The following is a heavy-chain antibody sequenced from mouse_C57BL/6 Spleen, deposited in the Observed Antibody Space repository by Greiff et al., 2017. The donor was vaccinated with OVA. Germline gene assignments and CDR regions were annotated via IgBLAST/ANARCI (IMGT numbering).Heavy chain of an antibody. CDR3: ASGMVTTGGFAY. CDR2: INPGSGGT. V-gene: IGHV1-54*01. Sequence: QVQLQQSGAELVRPGTSVKVSCKASGYAFTNYLIEWVKQRPGQGLEWIGVINPGSGGTNYNEKFKGKATLTADKSSSTAYMQLSSLTSEDSAVYFCASGMVTTGGFAYWGQRPLVTVSA. D-gene: IGHD2-2*01. J-gene: IGHJ3*01. CDR1: GYAFTNYL.